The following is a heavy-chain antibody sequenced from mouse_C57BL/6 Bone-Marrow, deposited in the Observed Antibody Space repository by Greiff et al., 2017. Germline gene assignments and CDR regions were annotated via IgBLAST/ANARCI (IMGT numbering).Heavy chain of an antibody. CDR1: GYAFSSSW. Sequence: VQLQQSGPELVKPGASVKISCKASGYAFSSSWMNWVKQRPGKGLEWIGRIYPGDGDTNYNGKFKGKATLTADKSSSTVYMELSRLTSEDSAVYFCARHEDFPHYYGSSAWFAYWGQGTLVTVSA. CDR3: ARHEDFPHYYGSSAWFAY. D-gene: IGHD1-1*01. V-gene: IGHV1-82*01. CDR2: IYPGDGDT. J-gene: IGHJ3*01.